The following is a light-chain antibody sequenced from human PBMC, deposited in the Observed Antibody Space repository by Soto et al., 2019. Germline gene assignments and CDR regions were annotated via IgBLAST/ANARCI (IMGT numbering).Light chain of an antibody. J-gene: IGLJ3*02. Sequence: QSVLTQPPSVSGAPGQRVTISCTGSSSNIGAGYDVHWYQHRPGTAPKLLIYDNDKRPSGIPDRFSASKSGTSATLGITGLQTGDEADYYCEAWDSSLSAGVFGGGTKVTVL. CDR1: SSNIGAGYD. CDR2: DND. CDR3: EAWDSSLSAGV. V-gene: IGLV1-51*01.